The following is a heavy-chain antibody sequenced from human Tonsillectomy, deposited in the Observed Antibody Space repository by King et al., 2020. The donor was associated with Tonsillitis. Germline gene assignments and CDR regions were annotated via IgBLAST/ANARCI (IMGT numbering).Heavy chain of an antibody. Sequence: QLVQSGPEVKKPGASVKVSCKASGFTFTSYAMKWVRQARGQRLEWIGWIVVGIGNTNYAQKFQERVTMTRDMSTSTAYMELSSLRSEDTAVYYCAAEVQHYHDSSNIENWGQGPLVTVSS. CDR1: GFTFTSYA. J-gene: IGHJ4*02. CDR2: IVVGIGNT. D-gene: IGHD3-22*01. V-gene: IGHV1-58*02. CDR3: AAEVQHYHDSSNIEN.